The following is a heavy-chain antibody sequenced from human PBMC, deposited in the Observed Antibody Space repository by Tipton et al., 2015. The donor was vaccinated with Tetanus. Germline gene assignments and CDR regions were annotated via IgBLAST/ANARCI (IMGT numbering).Heavy chain of an antibody. CDR2: VFRSESA. J-gene: IGHJ4*02. CDR1: GASISSIYS. V-gene: IGHV4-30-2*01. CDR3: ARVACSSTSCYSHYFDY. Sequence: TLSLTCAVSGASISSIYSWSWIRLPPGKGLEWIGYVFRSESADYNPSLKSRVNISLDRSENEISLMLTSVTAADTAVYYCARVACSSTSCYSHYFDYWGPGSLVTVSS. D-gene: IGHD2-2*01.